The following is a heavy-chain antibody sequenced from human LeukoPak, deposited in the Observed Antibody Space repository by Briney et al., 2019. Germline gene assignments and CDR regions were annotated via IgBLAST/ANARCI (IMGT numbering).Heavy chain of an antibody. CDR2: LSGDGYST. CDR1: GFTFRSYG. V-gene: IGHV3-23*01. Sequence: GGSLRLSCTASGFTFRSYGMTWVRQAPGKGLEWVSGLSGDGYSTYYADSVKGRFTISRDNSKNTLYLQMNSLRAEDTAVYYCARGAFDIWGQGTMVTVSS. CDR3: ARGAFDI. J-gene: IGHJ3*02.